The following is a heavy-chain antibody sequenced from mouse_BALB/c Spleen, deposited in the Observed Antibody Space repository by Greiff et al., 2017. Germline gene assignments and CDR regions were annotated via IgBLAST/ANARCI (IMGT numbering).Heavy chain of an antibody. D-gene: IGHD1-2*01. CDR3: ASTEITTALYWYFDV. CDR2: ISYSGST. Sequence: DVQLQESGPGLVKPSQSLSLTCTVTGYSITSDYAWNWIRQFPGNKLEWMGYISYSGSTSYNPSLKSRISITRDTSKNQFFLQLNSVTTEDTATYYCASTEITTALYWYFDVWGAGTTVTVSS. V-gene: IGHV3-2*02. J-gene: IGHJ1*01. CDR1: GYSITSDYA.